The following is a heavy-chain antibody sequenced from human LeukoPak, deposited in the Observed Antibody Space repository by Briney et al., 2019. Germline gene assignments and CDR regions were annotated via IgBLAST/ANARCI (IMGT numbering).Heavy chain of an antibody. CDR1: GYTFTGYY. J-gene: IGHJ3*02. CDR2: INPNSGGT. V-gene: IGHV1-2*02. CDR3: ARVLLTYDFWSHDAFDI. Sequence: ASVKVSCKASGYTFTGYYMHWVRQAPGQGLEWMGWINPNSGGTNYAQKFQGRVTMTRDTSISTAYMELSRLRSDDTAVYYCARVLLTYDFWSHDAFDIWGQGTMVTVSS. D-gene: IGHD3-3*01.